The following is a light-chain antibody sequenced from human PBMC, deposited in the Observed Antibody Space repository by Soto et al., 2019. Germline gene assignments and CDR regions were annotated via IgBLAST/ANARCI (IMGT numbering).Light chain of an antibody. V-gene: IGKV3-11*01. CDR3: QHRSNWPS. Sequence: EIVLTQSPGTLSLSPGERATLSCRASQSISRYLAWYQQKPGQAPRLLIYDASNRATGIPARFSGSGSGTDFTLTISSLEPEDFAIYYCQHRSNWPSFGQGRRLEI. J-gene: IGKJ5*01. CDR2: DAS. CDR1: QSISRY.